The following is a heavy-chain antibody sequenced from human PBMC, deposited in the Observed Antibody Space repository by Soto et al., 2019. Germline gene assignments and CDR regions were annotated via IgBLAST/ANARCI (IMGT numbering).Heavy chain of an antibody. J-gene: IGHJ6*02. V-gene: IGHV4-30-4*01. CDR1: GGSISSGDYY. CDR3: ARGNGSAPYYYGMDV. CDR2: IYYSGST. Sequence: SETLSLTCTVSGGSISSGDYYWSWIRQPPGKGLEWIGYIYYSGSTYYNPSLKSRVTISVDTSKNQFSLKLSSVTAADTAVYYCARGNGSAPYYYGMDVWRQGTTVTVSS. D-gene: IGHD3-10*01.